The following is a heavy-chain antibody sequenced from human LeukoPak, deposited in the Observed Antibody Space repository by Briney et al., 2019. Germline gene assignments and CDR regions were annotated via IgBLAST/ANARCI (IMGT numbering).Heavy chain of an antibody. CDR1: GGSISSYY. CDR3: ARVGTTGYYFDY. D-gene: IGHD4-17*01. V-gene: IGHV4-59*01. J-gene: IGHJ4*02. Sequence: SETLSLTCTVSGGSISSYYWSWIRQPPGKGLEWIGHIYYSGSTNYNPSLKSRVTISVDTSKNQFSLKLSSVTAADTAVYYCARVGTTGYYFDYWGQGTLVTVSS. CDR2: IYYSGST.